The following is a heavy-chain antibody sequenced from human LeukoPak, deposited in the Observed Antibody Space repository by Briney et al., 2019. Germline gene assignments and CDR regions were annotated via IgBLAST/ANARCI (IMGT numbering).Heavy chain of an antibody. V-gene: IGHV1-18*01. D-gene: IGHD3-10*01. CDR3: ARAYGPPGGDWFDP. CDR1: GYTFTSYG. J-gene: IGHJ5*02. Sequence: ASVKVSCKASGYTFTSYGISWVRQAPGQGLEWMGGISAYNGNTNYAQKLQGRVTMTTDTSTSTAYMELRSLRSDDTAVYYCARAYGPPGGDWFDPWGQGTLVTVSS. CDR2: ISAYNGNT.